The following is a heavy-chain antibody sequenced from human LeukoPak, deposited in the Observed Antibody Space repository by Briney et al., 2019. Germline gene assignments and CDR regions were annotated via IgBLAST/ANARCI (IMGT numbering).Heavy chain of an antibody. Sequence: ASVKVSCKASGYTFTSYDINWVRQATGQGLEWMGWMNPNSGNTGYAQKFQGRVTITRNTSISTAYMELSSLRSEDTAVYYCARGHLCGSCHYYYMDVWGKGTTVTVSS. D-gene: IGHD2-15*01. CDR1: GYTFTSYD. J-gene: IGHJ6*03. V-gene: IGHV1-8*03. CDR2: MNPNSGNT. CDR3: ARGHLCGSCHYYYMDV.